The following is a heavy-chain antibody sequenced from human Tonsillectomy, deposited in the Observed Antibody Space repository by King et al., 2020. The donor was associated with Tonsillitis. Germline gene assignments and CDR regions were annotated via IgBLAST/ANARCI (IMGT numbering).Heavy chain of an antibody. J-gene: IGHJ5*02. CDR3: ARGRGGGGSSNNWFDP. CDR2: IYYTGSA. V-gene: IGHV4-59*01. CDR1: GGSISNYY. D-gene: IGHD2-15*01. Sequence: VQLQESGPGLVKPSETLSLTCTVSGGSISNYYWSWIRQPPGKGLEWIGYIYYTGSANYNPSLKSRVTISVDTSKNQFSLKLNSLTAADTAVYYCARGRGGGGSSNNWFDPWGQGTLVIVSS.